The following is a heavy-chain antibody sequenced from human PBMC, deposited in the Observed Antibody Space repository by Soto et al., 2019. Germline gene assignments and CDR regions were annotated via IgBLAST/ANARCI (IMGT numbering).Heavy chain of an antibody. CDR1: GGSVSSGSYY. CDR3: AREHKGEYCSGGSCYRRYYGMDV. V-gene: IGHV4-61*01. CDR2: IYYSGST. D-gene: IGHD2-15*01. J-gene: IGHJ6*02. Sequence: KPSETLSLTCTVSGGSVSSGSYYWSWIRQPPGKGLEWIGYIYYSGSTNYNPSLKSRVTISVDTSKNQFSLKLSSVTAADTAVYYCAREHKGEYCSGGSCYRRYYGMDVWGQGTTVTVSS.